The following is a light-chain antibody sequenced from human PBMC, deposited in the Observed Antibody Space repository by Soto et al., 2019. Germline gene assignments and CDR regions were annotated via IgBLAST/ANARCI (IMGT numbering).Light chain of an antibody. CDR2: EDN. Sequence: NFMLTQPHSVSESPGKTVTLSCTRSSGSITSNYVQWYQQRPGSAPTTVIYEDNQRPSGVPDRFSGSIDSSSNSASLTISGLKSDDEADYYCQSYDSSNQGVVFGGGTKVTVL. CDR1: SGSITSNY. J-gene: IGLJ2*01. V-gene: IGLV6-57*04. CDR3: QSYDSSNQGVV.